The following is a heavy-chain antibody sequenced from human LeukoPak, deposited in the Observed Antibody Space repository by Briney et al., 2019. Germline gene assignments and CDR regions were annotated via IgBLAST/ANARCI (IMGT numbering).Heavy chain of an antibody. CDR1: GFTVSSNY. J-gene: IGHJ5*02. CDR2: VNSGGST. CDR3: AREYYDFGRRSFNH. V-gene: IGHV3-66*02. D-gene: IGHD3-3*01. Sequence: GSLRLSCPASGFTVSSNYMSGVRPAPARGLDGVSVVNSGGSTYYAEPVKGRFTIPRDNSKNTLYLQMNSLRAEDTAVYYCAREYYDFGRRSFNHWGQGTLVTVSS.